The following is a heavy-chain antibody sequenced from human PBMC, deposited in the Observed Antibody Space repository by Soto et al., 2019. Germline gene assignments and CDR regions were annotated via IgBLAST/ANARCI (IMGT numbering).Heavy chain of an antibody. D-gene: IGHD6-13*01. V-gene: IGHV3-23*01. Sequence: EVQLLESGGGLVQPGGSPRLSCAASGFTFSSYAMSWVRQAPGKGLEWVSAISGSGGSTYYADSVKGRFTISRDNSKNTLYLQMNSLRAEDTAVYYCAKGPGYSSSWELYYFDYWGQGTLVTVSS. J-gene: IGHJ4*02. CDR1: GFTFSSYA. CDR3: AKGPGYSSSWELYYFDY. CDR2: ISGSGGST.